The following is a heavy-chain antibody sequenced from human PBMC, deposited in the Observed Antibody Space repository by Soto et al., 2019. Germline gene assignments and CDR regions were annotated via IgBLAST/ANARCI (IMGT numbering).Heavy chain of an antibody. CDR1: GFTFSSYA. V-gene: IGHV3-23*01. J-gene: IGHJ4*02. CDR3: ATMPRSWRVWLSGRFDY. CDR2: ISGSGGST. D-gene: IGHD3-3*01. Sequence: PGGSLRLSCAASGFTFSSYAMSWVRQAPGKGLEWVSAISGSGGSTYYADSVKGRFTISRDNSKNTLYLQMNSLRAEDTAVYYCATMPRSWRVWLSGRFDYWGQGTLVTVSS.